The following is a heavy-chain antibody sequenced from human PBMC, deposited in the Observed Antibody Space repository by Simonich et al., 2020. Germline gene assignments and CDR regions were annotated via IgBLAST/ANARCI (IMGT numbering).Heavy chain of an antibody. CDR1: GRSFSGYY. V-gene: IGHV4-34*01. Sequence: QVQLQQWGAGLLKPSETLSLTCAGYGRSFSGYYWSWIRQPPGKGLDGIGEYNHSGSTNYHPYLKSRVTISVDTSKNQFSLKLSSVTAADTAVYYCARCGLVNYDILTGYHNWFDPWGQGTLVTVSS. J-gene: IGHJ5*02. CDR2: YNHSGST. CDR3: ARCGLVNYDILTGYHNWFDP. D-gene: IGHD3-9*01.